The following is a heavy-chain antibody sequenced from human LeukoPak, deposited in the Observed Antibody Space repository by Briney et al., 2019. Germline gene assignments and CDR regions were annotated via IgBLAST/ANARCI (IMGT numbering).Heavy chain of an antibody. V-gene: IGHV4-4*07. CDR2: IYTSGST. CDR1: GDSISSYY. J-gene: IGHJ3*02. Sequence: SETLSLTCTVSGDSISSYYWSWIRQPAGKGLEWIGRIYTSGSTNYNPSLKSRVTMSVDTSKNQFSLKLSSVTAADTAVYYCASLGYCSSTSCYTTGGAFDIWGQGTMVTVSS. D-gene: IGHD2-2*02. CDR3: ASLGYCSSTSCYTTGGAFDI.